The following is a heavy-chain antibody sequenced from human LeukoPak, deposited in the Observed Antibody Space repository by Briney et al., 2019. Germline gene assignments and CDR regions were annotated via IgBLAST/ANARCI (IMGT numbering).Heavy chain of an antibody. J-gene: IGHJ4*02. CDR3: ARVTMVRGVIITSSRYFDY. CDR2: ISAYNGNT. V-gene: IGHV1-18*01. Sequence: ASVKVSCKASGYTFTSYGISWVRQAPGQGLEWMGWISAYNGNTNYAQKLQGRVTMTTDTSTSTAYMELRSLRSDDTAVYYCARVTMVRGVIITSSRYFDYWGQGTLVTVSS. D-gene: IGHD3-10*01. CDR1: GYTFTSYG.